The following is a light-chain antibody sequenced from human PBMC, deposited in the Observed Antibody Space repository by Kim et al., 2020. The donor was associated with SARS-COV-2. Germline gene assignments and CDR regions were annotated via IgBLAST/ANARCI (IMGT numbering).Light chain of an antibody. CDR1: NIGSKS. V-gene: IGLV3-21*04. Sequence: APGKAARITCGGNNIGSKSVHWCQQKPGPAPVLVIYSDSDRPSGIPERFSGSNSANTATLTISRVEAGDEADYYCQVWDSDSDHWVFGGGTQLTVL. J-gene: IGLJ3*02. CDR3: QVWDSDSDHWV. CDR2: SDS.